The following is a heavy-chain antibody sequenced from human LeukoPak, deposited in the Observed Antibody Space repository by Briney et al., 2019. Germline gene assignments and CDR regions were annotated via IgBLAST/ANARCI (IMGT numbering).Heavy chain of an antibody. Sequence: GGSLRLSCAASGFIFSTYGMHWVRQAPGKGLEWVAVVWSGGNNKYYSDSVKGRFTISRDNSKNTLYLQMNSLTAEDTAVYYCAKDGQVGAIGYFDYRGQGTLVTVSS. CDR1: GFIFSTYG. V-gene: IGHV3-33*06. CDR2: VWSGGNNK. J-gene: IGHJ4*02. CDR3: AKDGQVGAIGYFDY. D-gene: IGHD1-26*01.